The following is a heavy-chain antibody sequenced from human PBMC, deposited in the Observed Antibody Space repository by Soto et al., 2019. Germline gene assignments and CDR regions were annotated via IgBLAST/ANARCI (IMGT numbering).Heavy chain of an antibody. V-gene: IGHV3-23*01. CDR1: GFTFSSYA. CDR3: AKAEVLRFLEWLSRPAGWFDP. CDR2: ISGSGGST. Sequence: GGSLRLSCAASGFTFSSYAMSWVRQAPGKGLEWVSAISGSGGSTYYADSVKGRFTISRDNSKNTLYLQMNSLRAEDSAVYYCAKAEVLRFLEWLSRPAGWFDPWGQGTLVTVSS. J-gene: IGHJ5*02. D-gene: IGHD3-3*01.